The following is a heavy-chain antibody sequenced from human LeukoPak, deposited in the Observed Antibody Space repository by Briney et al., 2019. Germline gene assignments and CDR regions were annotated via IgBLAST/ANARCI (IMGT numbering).Heavy chain of an antibody. V-gene: IGHV3-23*01. D-gene: IGHD3-9*01. CDR2: ISGSGGST. CDR3: AKDRGYDILTGRFDS. Sequence: GGSLRLSCTVSGFTFSPYAMSWVRQAPGKGLEWVSAISGSGGSTYYADSVKGRFTISRDNSKNTLYVQMNNLRAEDTALYYCAKDRGYDILTGRFDSWGQGTLVTVSS. CDR1: GFTFSPYA. J-gene: IGHJ4*02.